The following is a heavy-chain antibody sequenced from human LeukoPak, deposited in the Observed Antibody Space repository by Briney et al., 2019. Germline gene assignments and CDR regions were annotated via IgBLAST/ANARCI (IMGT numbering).Heavy chain of an antibody. J-gene: IGHJ4*02. Sequence: PGGSLRLSCAASGFTFSSYAMHWVRQAPGKGLEWVAVISYDGSNKYYADSVTGRFTISRDNCKNTLYLQMDSLRAEYTAVYYCAGGLLGCSGGSCYPTDYWGQGTLVIVSS. D-gene: IGHD2-15*01. V-gene: IGHV3-30-3*01. CDR1: GFTFSSYA. CDR3: AGGLLGCSGGSCYPTDY. CDR2: ISYDGSNK.